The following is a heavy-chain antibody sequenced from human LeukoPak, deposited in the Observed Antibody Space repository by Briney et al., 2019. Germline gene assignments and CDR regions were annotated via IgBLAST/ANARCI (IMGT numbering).Heavy chain of an antibody. Sequence: SVKVSCKASGGTFSSYAISWVRHAPGQGLEWMGRIIPIFGTANYAQKFQGRVTITTDESTSTAYMELSSLRSEDTAVYYCASVNWGSSAYFDYWGQGTLVTVSS. CDR3: ASVNWGSSAYFDY. J-gene: IGHJ4*02. CDR2: IIPIFGTA. CDR1: GGTFSSYA. V-gene: IGHV1-69*05. D-gene: IGHD7-27*01.